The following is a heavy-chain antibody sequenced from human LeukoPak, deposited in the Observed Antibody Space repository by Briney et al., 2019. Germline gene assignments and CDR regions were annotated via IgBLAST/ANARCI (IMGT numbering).Heavy chain of an antibody. J-gene: IGHJ4*02. CDR2: INWNGYST. CDR3: ASMIATEDLDY. D-gene: IGHD3-22*01. CDR1: GFNFDDYG. V-gene: IGHV3-20*04. Sequence: GGSLRLSCAASGFNFDDYGFSWVRQAPGKGLQWVSGINWNGYSTGYADSVKGRFSISRDNAKNSLYLQMNSLRAEDTAVYYCASMIATEDLDYWGEGTLVTVSS.